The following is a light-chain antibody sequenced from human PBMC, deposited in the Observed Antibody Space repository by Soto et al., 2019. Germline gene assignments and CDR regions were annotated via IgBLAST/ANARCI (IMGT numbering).Light chain of an antibody. V-gene: IGKV1-39*01. J-gene: IGKJ3*01. CDR3: QQAYNLLGGFT. CDR2: AAS. Sequence: IQMTQSPSSLSASIGDRVTITCRASQSISNYLNWYQVKPGKTPKLLIYAASNLRSGVPSRFSGSGSGTDFTLTIDSLQPEDFATYYCQQAYNLLGGFTFGPGTKVDL. CDR1: QSISNY.